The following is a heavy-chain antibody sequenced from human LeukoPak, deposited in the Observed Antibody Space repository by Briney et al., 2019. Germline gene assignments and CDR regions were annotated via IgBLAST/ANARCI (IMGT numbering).Heavy chain of an antibody. CDR3: ARGGGLDV. D-gene: IGHD3-16*01. CDR1: GFPFSSYA. Sequence: GGSLRLSCAASGFPFSSYAMSWVRQAPGKGLEWVSGLSGSGGSTFYADSVRGRLTISRDNSKNTLYLQMNSLRVEDTAVYFCARGGGLDVWGQGATVTVSS. CDR2: LSGSGGST. J-gene: IGHJ6*02. V-gene: IGHV3-23*01.